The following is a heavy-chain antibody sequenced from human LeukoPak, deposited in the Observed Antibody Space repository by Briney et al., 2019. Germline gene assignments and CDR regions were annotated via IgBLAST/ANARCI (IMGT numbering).Heavy chain of an antibody. CDR3: ARVWSGSYLDY. CDR1: GFTFSSYA. CDR2: ISYDGSNK. J-gene: IGHJ4*02. D-gene: IGHD1-26*01. Sequence: GGSLRLSCAASGFTFSSYAMHWVRQAPGKGLEWVAVISYDGSNKYYADSVKGRFTISRDNSKNTLYLQMNSLRAEDTAVYYCARVWSGSYLDYWGQGTLVTVSS. V-gene: IGHV3-30-3*01.